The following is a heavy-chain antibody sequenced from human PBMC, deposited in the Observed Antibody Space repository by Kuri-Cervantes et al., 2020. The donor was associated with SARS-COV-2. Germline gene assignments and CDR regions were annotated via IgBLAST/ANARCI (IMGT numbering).Heavy chain of an antibody. V-gene: IGHV4-34*01. Sequence: GSLRLSCAVYGGSFSGYYWSWIRQPPGKGLEWIGEINHSGSTNYNPSLKSRVTISVDTSKNQFSLKLSSVTAADTAVYYCARGVTIFGEDVWGQGTTVTGSS. J-gene: IGHJ6*02. D-gene: IGHD3-3*01. CDR2: INHSGST. CDR3: ARGVTIFGEDV. CDR1: GGSFSGYY.